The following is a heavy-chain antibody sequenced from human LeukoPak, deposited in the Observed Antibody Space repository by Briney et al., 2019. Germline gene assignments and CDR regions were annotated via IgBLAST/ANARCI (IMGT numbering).Heavy chain of an antibody. D-gene: IGHD6-13*01. J-gene: IGHJ4*02. CDR3: ARVPAAGTWEFDY. Sequence: GGSLRLSCAASGFTFSSYSMNWVRQAPGKGLEWVSSISSSSSYIYYADSVKGRFTISRDNAKNSLYLQMNSLRAEDTAVYYCARVPAAGTWEFDYWGQGTLVTVSS. V-gene: IGHV3-21*01. CDR1: GFTFSSYS. CDR2: ISSSSSYI.